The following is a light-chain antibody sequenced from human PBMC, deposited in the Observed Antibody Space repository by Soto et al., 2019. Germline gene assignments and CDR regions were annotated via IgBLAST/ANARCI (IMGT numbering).Light chain of an antibody. CDR3: QQYDTYPIT. CDR1: QGVRTS. J-gene: IGKJ5*01. Sequence: DIQMTQSPSSLSASVGDTVTITCRASQGVRTSVAWFQQKAGKAPKSLIFAASSLHSGVPRKFGGSGSGTDFTLTITRLQPEDFATYYCQQYDTYPITFGQGTRVDIK. CDR2: AAS. V-gene: IGKV1-16*02.